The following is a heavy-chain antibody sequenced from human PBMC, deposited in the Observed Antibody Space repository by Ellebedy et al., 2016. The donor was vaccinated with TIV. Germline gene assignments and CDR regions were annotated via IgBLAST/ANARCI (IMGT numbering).Heavy chain of an antibody. D-gene: IGHD2-15*01. CDR2: ISGSGGST. V-gene: IGHV3-23*01. Sequence: GGSLRLXXAASGFTFSSYAMSWVRQAPGKGLEWVSAISGSGGSTYYADSVKGRFTISRDNSKNTLYLQMNSLRAEDTAVYYCAKDLGRVVVAAEFDYWGQGTLVTVSS. CDR1: GFTFSSYA. J-gene: IGHJ4*02. CDR3: AKDLGRVVVAAEFDY.